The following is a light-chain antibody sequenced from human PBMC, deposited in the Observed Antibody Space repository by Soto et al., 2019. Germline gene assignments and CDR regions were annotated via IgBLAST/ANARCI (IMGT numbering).Light chain of an antibody. Sequence: QSVLTQPASVSGSPGQSITISCTGTSSDVGGYNYVSWYQQHPGKAPKLMIYDVSNWPSGVSNRFSGSKSGNMASLTISGLQAEDEADYYCSSYTNSSPFVFGTGTKLTVL. CDR1: SSDVGGYNY. CDR3: SSYTNSSPFV. J-gene: IGLJ1*01. CDR2: DVS. V-gene: IGLV2-14*01.